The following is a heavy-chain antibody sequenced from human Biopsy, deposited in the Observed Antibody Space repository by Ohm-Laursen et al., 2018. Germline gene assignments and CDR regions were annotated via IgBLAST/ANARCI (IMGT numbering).Heavy chain of an antibody. CDR3: ARVGAGAPSIDYFDY. J-gene: IGHJ4*02. D-gene: IGHD1-26*01. CDR1: GGSFSGTY. V-gene: IGHV4-59*07. CDR2: IYYSGST. Sequence: SDTLSLTCAVSGGSFSGTYWSWIRQPPGKGLEWIGYIYYSGSTNYNPSLRGRVTISVDRSKNQFSLELSSVTAADTAVYYCARVGAGAPSIDYFDYWGQGALVTVSS.